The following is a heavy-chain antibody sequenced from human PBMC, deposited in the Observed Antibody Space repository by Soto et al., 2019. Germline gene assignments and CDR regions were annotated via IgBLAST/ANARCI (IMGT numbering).Heavy chain of an antibody. Sequence: GESLKISCAASGFTFSSYAMHWVRQAPGKGLEWVAVISYDGSNKYYADSVKGRFTISRDNSKNTLYLQMNSLRAEETVVYYCAREGLVQDAFDIWGQGTMVTVSS. J-gene: IGHJ3*02. D-gene: IGHD6-19*01. CDR1: GFTFSSYA. CDR2: ISYDGSNK. V-gene: IGHV3-30-3*01. CDR3: AREGLVQDAFDI.